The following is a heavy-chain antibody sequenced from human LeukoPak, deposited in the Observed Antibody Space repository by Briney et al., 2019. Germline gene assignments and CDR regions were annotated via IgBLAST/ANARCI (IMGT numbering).Heavy chain of an antibody. V-gene: IGHV4-61*02. CDR3: AREAVPAAMFPYNWFDP. CDR2: IYTSGST. CDR1: GGSISSGSYY. J-gene: IGHJ5*02. Sequence: PSETLSLTCTVSGGSISSGSYYWTWIRQPAGKGLEWIGRIYTSGSTNYNPSLKSRVTISVDTSKNQFSLKLSSVTAADTAVYYCAREAVPAAMFPYNWFDPWGQGTLVTVSS. D-gene: IGHD2-2*01.